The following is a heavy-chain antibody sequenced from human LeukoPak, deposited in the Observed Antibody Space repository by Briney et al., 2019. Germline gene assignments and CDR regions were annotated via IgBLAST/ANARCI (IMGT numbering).Heavy chain of an antibody. J-gene: IGHJ3*02. V-gene: IGHV1-69*04. CDR1: GYTFTSYG. CDR3: ARGTVTEAFDI. D-gene: IGHD4-17*01. CDR2: IIPILGIA. Sequence: ASVKVSCKASGYTFTSYGISWVRQAPGQGLEWMGRIIPILGIANYAQKFQGRVTITADKSTSTAYMELSSLRSEDTAVYYCARGTVTEAFDIWGQGTMVTVSS.